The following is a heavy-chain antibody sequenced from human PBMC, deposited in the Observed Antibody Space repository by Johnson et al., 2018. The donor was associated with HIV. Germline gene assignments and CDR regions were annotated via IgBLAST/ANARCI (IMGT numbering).Heavy chain of an antibody. D-gene: IGHD6-6*01. Sequence: VQLVESGGGVVRPGGSLRLSCAASGFTFDDYGMSWVRQAPGKGLEYVSLIGSSGGGTFYADSVKGRFIISRDNSKNTLYLQMGSLTTEDMAVYYCARDLGPSIAARPTVCLFAFDIWGQGTMVTVSS. CDR2: IGSSGGGT. J-gene: IGHJ3*02. CDR3: ARDLGPSIAARPTVCLFAFDI. CDR1: GFTFDDYG. V-gene: IGHV3-64*07.